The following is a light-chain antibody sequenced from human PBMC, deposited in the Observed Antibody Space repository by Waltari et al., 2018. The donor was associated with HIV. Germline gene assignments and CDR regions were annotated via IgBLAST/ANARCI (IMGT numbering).Light chain of an antibody. J-gene: IGLJ1*01. Sequence: QSVLTQPPSVSATPGQKVTISCSGSSSNIATNYVSWYQHFPGTVPKVLIYDNHKRSSGIPDRFSGSKSGTSATLDISGLQTWDEAHYYCGTWDTSLSAWIFGTGTKVTVL. CDR1: SSNIATNY. CDR2: DNH. V-gene: IGLV1-51*01. CDR3: GTWDTSLSAWI.